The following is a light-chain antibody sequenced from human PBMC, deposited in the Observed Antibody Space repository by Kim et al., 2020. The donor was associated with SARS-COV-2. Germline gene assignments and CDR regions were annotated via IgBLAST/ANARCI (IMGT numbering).Light chain of an antibody. V-gene: IGKV3D-15*01. CDR3: QHYNNLPLT. J-gene: IGKJ4*01. CDR2: GAS. CDR1: QNVNTN. Sequence: EILMTQSPATLSVSPGERAILSCRASQNVNTNVAWYQQKPGQAPRLLIYGASSRAPGIPARFSGSGSGTEFTLTISSLQSEDFAVYYCQHYNNLPLTFGGGTKLEI.